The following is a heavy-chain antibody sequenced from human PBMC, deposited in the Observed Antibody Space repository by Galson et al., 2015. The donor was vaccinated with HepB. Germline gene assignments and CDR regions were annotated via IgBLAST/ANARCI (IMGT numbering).Heavy chain of an antibody. Sequence: SLRLSCAASGLTFSSYAMSWVRQAPGKGLEWVSAISGSGGSIYYADSVKGRFTISRDNSKNTLYLQMNSLRAEDTAVYYCAKDRGDGVRVRGVESDAFDIWGQGTMVTVSS. CDR1: GLTFSSYA. D-gene: IGHD3-10*01. V-gene: IGHV3-23*01. CDR2: ISGSGGSI. CDR3: AKDRGDGVRVRGVESDAFDI. J-gene: IGHJ3*02.